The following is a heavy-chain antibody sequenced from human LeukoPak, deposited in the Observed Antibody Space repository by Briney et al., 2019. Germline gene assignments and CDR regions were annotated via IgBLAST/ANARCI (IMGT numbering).Heavy chain of an antibody. CDR3: ARGRPHKSGSGWYYYDY. CDR2: IYTSGST. J-gene: IGHJ4*02. V-gene: IGHV4-61*02. Sequence: SETLSLTCTVSGVSISTGSYYWTWIRQPAGKGLEWIGRIYTSGSTNYNPSPKSRVIISVETSKNQFSLNLNSVTAADTAVYYCARGRPHKSGSGWYYYDYWGQGTLVTVSS. CDR1: GVSISTGSYY. D-gene: IGHD6-19*01.